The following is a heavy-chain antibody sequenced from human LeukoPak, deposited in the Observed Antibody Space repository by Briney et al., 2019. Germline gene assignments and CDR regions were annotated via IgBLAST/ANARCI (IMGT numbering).Heavy chain of an antibody. V-gene: IGHV4-59*08. Sequence: SETLSLTCTVSGGSISSYYWSWIRQPPGKGLEWIGYIYYSGSTNYNPSLKSRVTISVDTSKNQFSLKLSSVTAADTAVYYCARLGKQSIVVVPAATSRDDYWGQGTLVTVSS. J-gene: IGHJ4*02. CDR1: GGSISSYY. D-gene: IGHD2-2*01. CDR2: IYYSGST. CDR3: ARLGKQSIVVVPAATSRDDY.